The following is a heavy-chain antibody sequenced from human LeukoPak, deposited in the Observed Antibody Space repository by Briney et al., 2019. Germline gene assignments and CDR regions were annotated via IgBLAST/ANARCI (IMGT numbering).Heavy chain of an antibody. V-gene: IGHV3-11*01. D-gene: IGHD1-1*01. Sequence: GGSLRLSCVASGFTFSDYYMSWIRQAPGKGLEWISYISSSGSSIYYADSVKGRFTISRDKTKNSLYLQMNSLRAEDTAVYYCARVYGDWNDGLPAWFDPWGRGTLVTVSS. CDR1: GFTFSDYY. CDR2: ISSSGSSI. J-gene: IGHJ5*02. CDR3: ARVYGDWNDGLPAWFDP.